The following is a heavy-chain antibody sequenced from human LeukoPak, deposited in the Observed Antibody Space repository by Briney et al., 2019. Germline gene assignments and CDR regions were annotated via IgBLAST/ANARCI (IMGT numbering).Heavy chain of an antibody. CDR2: ISGYNGNT. CDR1: GYTFTRYG. Sequence: GASVKVSCKASGYTFTRYGMTWVRQAPGQGLEWMGWISGYNGNTNYAQKFQGRVTMTKDTSTSRVYMELRSLRPDDTAVYYCARATYCGGECRSGDAFDIWGQGTMVTVSS. V-gene: IGHV1-18*01. D-gene: IGHD2-21*01. J-gene: IGHJ3*02. CDR3: ARATYCGGECRSGDAFDI.